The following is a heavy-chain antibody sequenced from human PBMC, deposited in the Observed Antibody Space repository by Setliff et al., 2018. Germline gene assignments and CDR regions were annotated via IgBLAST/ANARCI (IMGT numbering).Heavy chain of an antibody. D-gene: IGHD1-26*01. Sequence: SETLSLTCTVSGGSVSISSYYWSWIRQPPGKGLEWIGYIFYSGSTKYNPSLKSRVTISVDTSKNQFSLKLTSVTAADTAVYYCARDKPIIVGAPMDWFDPWGQGTLVTVSS. CDR1: GGSVSISSYY. J-gene: IGHJ5*02. V-gene: IGHV4-61*01. CDR2: IFYSGST. CDR3: ARDKPIIVGAPMDWFDP.